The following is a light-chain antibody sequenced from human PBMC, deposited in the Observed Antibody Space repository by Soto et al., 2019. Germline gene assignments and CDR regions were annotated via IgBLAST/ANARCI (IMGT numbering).Light chain of an antibody. V-gene: IGKV4-1*01. CDR3: QQYYSIPLT. CDR2: WAS. J-gene: IGKJ4*01. Sequence: DIVMTQSPDSLAVSLGERATINCKSSQSVLFNSNSRNYLAWYQQKPGQPPKLLIYWASTLESGVPDRFSGSGSGTDFTLTISSLQAEDVAVYYCQQYYSIPLTFGGGTKVEIK. CDR1: QSVLFNSNSRNY.